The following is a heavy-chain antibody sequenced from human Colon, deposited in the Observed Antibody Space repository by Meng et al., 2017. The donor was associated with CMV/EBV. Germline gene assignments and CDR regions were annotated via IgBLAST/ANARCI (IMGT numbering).Heavy chain of an antibody. CDR3: AKSMNDFWTGYYPLFDQ. Sequence: ASVKVSCKTSGYAFVDYYIHWVRQAPGQGPEWMGWVNPRNGGIKYAQRFQDRVTMTRDTSTATAHMELRSLRSDDTAVYYCAKSMNDFWTGYYPLFDQWGQGTLVTVSS. J-gene: IGHJ4*02. CDR1: GYAFVDYY. D-gene: IGHD3/OR15-3a*01. V-gene: IGHV1-2*02. CDR2: VNPRNGGI.